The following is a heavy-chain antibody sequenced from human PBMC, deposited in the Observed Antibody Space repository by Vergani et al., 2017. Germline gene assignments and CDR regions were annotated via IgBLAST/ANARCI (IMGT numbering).Heavy chain of an antibody. V-gene: IGHV3-33*01. CDR3: ARGLHRNDFWSGYMNDY. Sequence: QVQLVESGGGVVQPGRSLRLSCAASGFTFSSYGMHWVRQAPGKGLEWVAVIWYDGSNNYYADSVKGRFTISRDNSKNTLYLQMNSLRAEDTAVYYCARGLHRNDFWSGYMNDYWGQGTLVTVSS. CDR1: GFTFSSYG. D-gene: IGHD3-3*01. J-gene: IGHJ4*02. CDR2: IWYDGSNN.